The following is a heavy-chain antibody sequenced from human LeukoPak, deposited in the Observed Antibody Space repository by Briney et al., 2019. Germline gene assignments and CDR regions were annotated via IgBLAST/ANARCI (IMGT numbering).Heavy chain of an antibody. D-gene: IGHD3-16*01. CDR1: GFTFSSYW. V-gene: IGHV3-74*01. CDR2: INSDGSST. CDR3: ARDQGGGGYYYYYYYMDV. Sequence: AGGSLRLSCAASGFTFSSYWMHWVRQAPGKGLVWVSRINSDGSSTSYADSVKGRFSISRDNAKNTLYLQMNSLRAEDTAVYYCARDQGGGGYYYYYYYMDVWGKGTTVTISS. J-gene: IGHJ6*03.